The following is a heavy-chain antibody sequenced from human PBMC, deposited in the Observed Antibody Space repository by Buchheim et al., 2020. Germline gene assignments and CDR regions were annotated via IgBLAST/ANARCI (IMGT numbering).Heavy chain of an antibody. D-gene: IGHD3-22*01. V-gene: IGHV3-30-3*01. CDR1: GFTFSSYA. CDR2: ISYDGSNK. Sequence: QVQLVESGGGVVQPGRSLRLSCAASGFTFSSYAMHWVRQAPGKGLEWVAVISYDGSNKYYADSVKGRFTISSDNSKNTLYLQMNSLRAEDTAVYYCARDTLAYDSSGYYYFYFDYWGQGTL. CDR3: ARDTLAYDSSGYYYFYFDY. J-gene: IGHJ4*02.